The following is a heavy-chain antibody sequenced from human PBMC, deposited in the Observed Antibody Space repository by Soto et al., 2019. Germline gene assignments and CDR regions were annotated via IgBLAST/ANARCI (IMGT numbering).Heavy chain of an antibody. D-gene: IGHD6-19*01. CDR3: ARDRSGWYDFDY. Sequence: QVQLVQSGAEVKKPGASVKVSCKASGYTFTSYYMHWVRQAPGQGPEWMGIINPSGGSTSYAQKFQGRVTMTRDTSASTVYMELSSLRSEDTAVYYCARDRSGWYDFDYWGQGTLVTVSS. CDR1: GYTFTSYY. J-gene: IGHJ4*02. CDR2: INPSGGST. V-gene: IGHV1-46*01.